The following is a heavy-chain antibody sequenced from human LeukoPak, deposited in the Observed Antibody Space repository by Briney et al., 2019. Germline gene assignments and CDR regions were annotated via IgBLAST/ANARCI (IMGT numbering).Heavy chain of an antibody. J-gene: IGHJ4*02. CDR1: GYTFTSYY. D-gene: IGHD6-19*01. Sequence: ASVKVFCKASGYTFTSYYMHWVRQAPGQGLEWMGIINPSGGSTSYAQKFQGRVTMTTDTSTSTAYMELRSLRSDDTAVYYCARDQYSSGWFGPTVYHDYWGQGTLVTVSS. V-gene: IGHV1-46*01. CDR3: ARDQYSSGWFGPTVYHDY. CDR2: INPSGGST.